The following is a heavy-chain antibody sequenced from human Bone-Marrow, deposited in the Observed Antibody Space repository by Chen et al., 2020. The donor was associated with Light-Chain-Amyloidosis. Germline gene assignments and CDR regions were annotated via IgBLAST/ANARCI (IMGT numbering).Heavy chain of an antibody. CDR3: ARGRWLGGMDV. CDR1: GFTFSSNW. D-gene: IGHD3-22*01. CDR2: INHDGTRE. V-gene: IGHV3-7*04. J-gene: IGHJ6*02. Sequence: EAQLVESGGGLVQPGGSLRLSCAASGFTFSSNWMSWVRQAPGKGLEWVANINHDGTREYDVDSVKGRFTISRDNPNNSLYLEMNSLRSEDTAVYYCARGRWLGGMDVWGQGTTVTVSS.